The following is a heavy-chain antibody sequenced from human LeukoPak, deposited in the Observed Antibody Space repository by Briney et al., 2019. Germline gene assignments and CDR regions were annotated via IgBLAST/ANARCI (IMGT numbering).Heavy chain of an antibody. Sequence: GASVKVSCKASGGTFSSYAISWVRQAPGQGLEWMGGIIPIFGTANYAQKFQGRVTITADESTSTAYMELSSLRSEDTAVYYCARAGLIAAADDNWFDPWGQGTLVTVSS. J-gene: IGHJ5*02. CDR2: IIPIFGTA. V-gene: IGHV1-69*13. CDR3: ARAGLIAAADDNWFDP. CDR1: GGTFSSYA. D-gene: IGHD6-13*01.